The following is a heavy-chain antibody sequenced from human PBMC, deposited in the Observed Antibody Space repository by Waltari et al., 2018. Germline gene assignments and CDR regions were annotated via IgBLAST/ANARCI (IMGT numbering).Heavy chain of an antibody. V-gene: IGHV1-3*01. CDR2: INAGNGNT. Sequence: QVQLVQSGAEVKKPGASVKVSCKASGYAFTSYAMHWMRQAPGQRLEWMGWINAGNGNTKYSQKFQGRVTSTRDTSASTAYMELSSLRSEDTAVYYCARGCPGELLCYYYYGMDVWGQGTTVTVSS. D-gene: IGHD1-26*01. CDR3: ARGCPGELLCYYYYGMDV. J-gene: IGHJ6*02. CDR1: GYAFTSYA.